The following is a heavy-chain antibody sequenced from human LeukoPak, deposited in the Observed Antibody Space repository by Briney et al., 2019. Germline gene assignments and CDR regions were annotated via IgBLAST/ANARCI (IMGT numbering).Heavy chain of an antibody. J-gene: IGHJ4*02. CDR2: IYYSGST. CDR3: ARSKPGWQGLYFDY. Sequence: SETLSLTCTVSGGSISSYYWSWIRQPPGKGLEWIGYIYYSGSTNYNPSLKSRVTISVDTSKNQFSLKLSSVTAADTAVYYCARSKPGWQGLYFDYWGQGTPVTVSS. D-gene: IGHD6-19*01. CDR1: GGSISSYY. V-gene: IGHV4-59*01.